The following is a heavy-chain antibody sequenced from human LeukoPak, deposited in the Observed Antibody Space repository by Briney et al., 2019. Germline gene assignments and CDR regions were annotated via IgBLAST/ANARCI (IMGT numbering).Heavy chain of an antibody. J-gene: IGHJ4*02. Sequence: GGSLTLSCAASGFTFSSYSMNWVRPAPGKGLEWVSSISSSSSYIYYADSVKGRFTISRDNAKNSLYLQMNSLRAEDTAVYYCARDSSGYSPFDYWGQGTLVTVSS. CDR2: ISSSSSYI. CDR1: GFTFSSYS. D-gene: IGHD3-22*01. CDR3: ARDSSGYSPFDY. V-gene: IGHV3-21*01.